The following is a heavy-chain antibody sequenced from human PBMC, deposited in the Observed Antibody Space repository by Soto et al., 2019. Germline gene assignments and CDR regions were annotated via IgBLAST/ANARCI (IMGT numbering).Heavy chain of an antibody. Sequence: ASVKVSCKASGYTITSYAMHWVRQAPGQRLEWMGWINAGNGNTKYSQKFQGRVTITRDTSASTAYMELSSLRSEDTAVYYCASSAISNYYYGMDVWGQGTTVTVSS. V-gene: IGHV1-3*01. CDR2: INAGNGNT. CDR1: GYTITSYA. CDR3: ASSAISNYYYGMDV. J-gene: IGHJ6*02. D-gene: IGHD3-10*01.